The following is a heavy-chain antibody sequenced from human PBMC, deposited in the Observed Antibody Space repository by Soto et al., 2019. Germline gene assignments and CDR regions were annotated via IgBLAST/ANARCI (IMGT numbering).Heavy chain of an antibody. CDR3: ARDLIQGLVISGRGNYAWNWFDP. CDR1: GGSISSYY. CDR2: IYTSGST. V-gene: IGHV4-4*07. D-gene: IGHD3-9*01. J-gene: IGHJ5*02. Sequence: SDTLSLTCTVSGGSISSYYWSWIRQPAGKGLEWIGRIYTSGSTNYNPSLKSRVTMSVDTSKNQFSLKLSSVTAADTAVYYCARDLIQGLVISGRGNYAWNWFDPWGQGTLVTVSS.